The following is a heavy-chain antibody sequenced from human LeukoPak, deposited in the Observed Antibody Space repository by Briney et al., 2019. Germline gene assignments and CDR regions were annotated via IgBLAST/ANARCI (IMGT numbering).Heavy chain of an antibody. D-gene: IGHD4-11*01. Sequence: NSSETLSLTCAVYGASFSGYYWSWIRQPPGKGLEWIGEINHSGSTNYNPSLKSRVTISVDTSKNQFSLKLSSVTAADTAVYYCARKRKDSNYLGYYYYGMDVWGQGTTVTVSS. CDR2: INHSGST. CDR1: GASFSGYY. V-gene: IGHV4-34*01. CDR3: ARKRKDSNYLGYYYYGMDV. J-gene: IGHJ6*02.